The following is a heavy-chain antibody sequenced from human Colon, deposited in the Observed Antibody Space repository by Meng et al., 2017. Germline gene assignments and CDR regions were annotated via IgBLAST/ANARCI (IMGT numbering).Heavy chain of an antibody. J-gene: IGHJ4*02. V-gene: IGHV4-61*01. CDR1: GGSGSSGSYY. D-gene: IGHD3-16*02. CDR2: IYYSGST. Sequence: QVPLPGVGPGLVAPSETLSPTCIVLGGSGSSGSYYWGWIRQPPGKGLEWIGYIYYSGSTNYNPSLKSRVTISVDTSKNQFSLKLSSVTAADTAVYYCARGMTNGITFGGVIVNWGQGTLVTVSS. CDR3: ARGMTNGITFGGVIVN.